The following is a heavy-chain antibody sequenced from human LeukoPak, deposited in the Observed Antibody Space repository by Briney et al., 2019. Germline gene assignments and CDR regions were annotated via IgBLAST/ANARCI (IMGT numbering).Heavy chain of an antibody. J-gene: IGHJ4*02. V-gene: IGHV4-38-2*02. CDR3: ARDDSSGYSDFDY. CDR1: GYSISGGYY. CDR2: IYHSGST. Sequence: SETLSLTCTVSGYSISGGYYWGWIRQPPGKGLEWIGSIYHSGSTYYNPSLKSRVTISVDTSKNQFSLKLSSVTAADTAVYYCARDDSSGYSDFDYWGQGTLVTVSS. D-gene: IGHD3-22*01.